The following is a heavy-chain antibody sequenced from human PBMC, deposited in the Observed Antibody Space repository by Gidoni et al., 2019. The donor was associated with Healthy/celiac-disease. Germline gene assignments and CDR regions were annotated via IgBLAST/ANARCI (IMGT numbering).Heavy chain of an antibody. CDR1: GGTFSSYT. CDR3: ARDLIAARSADAFDI. V-gene: IGHV1-69*08. CDR2: IIPILGIA. J-gene: IGHJ3*02. Sequence: QVQLVQSGAEVKKPGSSVKVSCKASGGTFSSYTISWVRQAPGQGLEWMGRIIPILGIANYAQKFQGRVTITADKSTSTAYMELSSLRSEDTAVYYCARDLIAARSADAFDIWGQGTMVTVSS. D-gene: IGHD6-13*01.